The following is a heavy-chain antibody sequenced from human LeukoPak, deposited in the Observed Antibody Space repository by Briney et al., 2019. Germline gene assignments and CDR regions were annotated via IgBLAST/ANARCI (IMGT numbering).Heavy chain of an antibody. D-gene: IGHD2-2*01. CDR1: GFTFSNYG. J-gene: IGHJ4*02. CDR2: ISYDGSNK. CDR3: ARDRCSSTTCNLDY. Sequence: GGSLRLSCAASGFTFSNYGIHWVRQAPGKGLECVAVISYDGSNKNYADSVKGRFSISRDNSKNTLYLQMNSLRGEDTAVYYCARDRCSSTTCNLDYWGQGTLVTVSS. V-gene: IGHV3-30-3*01.